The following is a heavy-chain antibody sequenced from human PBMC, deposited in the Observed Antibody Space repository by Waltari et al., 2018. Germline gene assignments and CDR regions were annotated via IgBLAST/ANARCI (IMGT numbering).Heavy chain of an antibody. Sequence: QVQLQESGPGLVKPSETLSLTCTVSGGSLSNYYWSWIRQPAGKGLEWIGRTHISGNTSYSPSLKSRVTMSVDTSKNQFSLKLTSVTAVDTAVYYCARGSYGMGYWGQGTLVTVSS. CDR3: ARGSYGMGY. J-gene: IGHJ4*02. CDR1: GGSLSNYY. CDR2: THISGNT. V-gene: IGHV4-4*07. D-gene: IGHD1-26*01.